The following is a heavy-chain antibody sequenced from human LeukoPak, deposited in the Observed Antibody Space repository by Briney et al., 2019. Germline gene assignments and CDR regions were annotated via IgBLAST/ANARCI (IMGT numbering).Heavy chain of an antibody. J-gene: IGHJ4*02. CDR2: ISSSSSSI. CDR3: ARVTRRYFDY. V-gene: IGHV3-48*01. CDR1: GFTFSSYS. Sequence: GGSLRLSCAASGFTFSSYSMKWVRQAPGKGLEWVSYISSSSSSIYYADSVKGRFTISRDNAKNSLYLQMNSLRAEDTAVYYCARVTRRYFDYWGQGTLVTVSS.